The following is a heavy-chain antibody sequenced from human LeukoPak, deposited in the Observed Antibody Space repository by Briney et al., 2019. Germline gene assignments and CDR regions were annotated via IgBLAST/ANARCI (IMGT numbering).Heavy chain of an antibody. CDR1: GYTFTSYY. CDR3: ATDRIAARRVLGVQGPFFGY. CDR2: INPSGGST. J-gene: IGHJ4*02. D-gene: IGHD6-6*01. V-gene: IGHV1-46*01. Sequence: ASVKVSCKASGYTFTSYYMHWVRQAPGQGLEWMGIINPSGGSTSYAQKFQGRVTMTRDTSTSTVYMELSSLRSEDTAVYYCATDRIAARRVLGVQGPFFGYWGQGTLVTVSS.